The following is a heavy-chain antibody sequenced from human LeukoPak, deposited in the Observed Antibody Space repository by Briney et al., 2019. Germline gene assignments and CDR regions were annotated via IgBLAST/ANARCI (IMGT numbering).Heavy chain of an antibody. J-gene: IGHJ6*03. D-gene: IGHD1-26*01. CDR2: IYYSGST. Sequence: SETLSLTCTVSGGSISSSSYYWGWIRQPPGKGLEWIGTIYYSGSTYYNPSLKSRVTISVDTSKNQFSLKLSSVTAADTAVYYCAREAPHLLSGSYYFPRGKYYYYYMDVWGKGTTVTVSS. V-gene: IGHV4-39*07. CDR3: AREAPHLLSGSYYFPRGKYYYYYMDV. CDR1: GGSISSSSYY.